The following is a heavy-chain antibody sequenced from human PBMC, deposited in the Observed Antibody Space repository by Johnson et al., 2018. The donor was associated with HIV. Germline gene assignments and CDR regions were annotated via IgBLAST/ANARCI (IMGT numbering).Heavy chain of an antibody. CDR2: INWNGGRT. Sequence: VQLVESGGGLVKPGGSLRLSCAASGFTFDDYGMSWVRQVPGKGLEWVSGINWNGGRTGYADSVKGRFTISSDNSKNTLYLHMNSLRSEDTAVYYCAREREGLYSISWATEALYIWGQGTMVTVSS. J-gene: IGHJ3*02. CDR3: AREREGLYSISWATEALYI. V-gene: IGHV3-20*04. CDR1: GFTFDDYG. D-gene: IGHD6-13*01.